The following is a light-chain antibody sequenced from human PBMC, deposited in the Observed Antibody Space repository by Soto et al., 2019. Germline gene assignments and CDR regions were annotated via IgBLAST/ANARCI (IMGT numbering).Light chain of an antibody. CDR3: QRYGSSPPTYT. V-gene: IGKV3-20*01. Sequence: EIVLTQSPGTLSLSPGERATLSCRASQSVNSRYLAWYQQKPGQAPRLLMYGASTRATGIPDRFSGSGSGADFTLTISRREPEHFAVYYCQRYGSSPPTYTFGQGTKLEIK. CDR2: GAS. CDR1: QSVNSRY. J-gene: IGKJ2*01.